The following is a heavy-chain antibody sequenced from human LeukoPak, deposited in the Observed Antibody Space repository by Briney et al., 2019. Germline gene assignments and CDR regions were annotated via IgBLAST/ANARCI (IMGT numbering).Heavy chain of an antibody. Sequence: GGSLRLSCAASGFTFSSYAMSWVRQAPGKGLEWVSAISGSGGSTYYADSVKGRFTISRDNAKNSLYLQMNSLRAEDTAVYYCARERRDGYNPRSYYYMDVWGKGTTVTISS. V-gene: IGHV3-23*01. CDR3: ARERRDGYNPRSYYYMDV. CDR2: ISGSGGST. J-gene: IGHJ6*03. D-gene: IGHD5-24*01. CDR1: GFTFSSYA.